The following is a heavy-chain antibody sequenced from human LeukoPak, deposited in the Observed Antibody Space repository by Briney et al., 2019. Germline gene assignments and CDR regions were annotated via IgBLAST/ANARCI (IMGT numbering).Heavy chain of an antibody. J-gene: IGHJ6*03. CDR3: AAAYYYFYIDV. D-gene: IGHD6-25*01. CDR2: INPSGDST. CDR1: GYTFTSYV. Sequence: ASAKVSCKASGYTFTSYVLNWLRQAPGLGLEWLGIINPSGDSTTYAQKFQGRVTMTRDMSTTTVYMELSSLTSEDSAVYYCAAAYYYFYIDVWGTGTTVSVSS. V-gene: IGHV1-46*01.